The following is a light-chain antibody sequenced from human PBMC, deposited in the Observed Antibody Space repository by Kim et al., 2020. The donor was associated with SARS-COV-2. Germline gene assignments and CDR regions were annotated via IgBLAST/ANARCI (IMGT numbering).Light chain of an antibody. J-gene: IGKJ2*01. V-gene: IGKV1-39*01. Sequence: DIQMTQSPSSLSASVGDRVTITCRASQSINTYLNWYQQKPGKAPNLLIYATSNFQSGVPSRFSGSGSGTDFTLTISSLQPEDFATYYCQQSSRTPHTFGQGTKLEI. CDR2: ATS. CDR3: QQSSRTPHT. CDR1: QSINTY.